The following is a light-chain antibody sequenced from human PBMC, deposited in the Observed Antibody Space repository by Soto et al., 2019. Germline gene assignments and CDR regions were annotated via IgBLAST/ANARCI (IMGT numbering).Light chain of an antibody. CDR1: SSDVGGYNY. Sequence: QSVLTQPASVSGSPGQSITISCTGTSSDVGGYNYVSWYQQHPGKAPKLMIYEVSNRPSGVSNRFSGSKSGNTASLTISGLHTEDEADYYCASYTSSSTGVFGTGTKATVL. CDR2: EVS. J-gene: IGLJ1*01. CDR3: ASYTSSSTGV. V-gene: IGLV2-14*01.